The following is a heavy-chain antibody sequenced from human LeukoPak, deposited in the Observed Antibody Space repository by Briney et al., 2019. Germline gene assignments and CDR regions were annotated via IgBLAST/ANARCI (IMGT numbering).Heavy chain of an antibody. CDR1: GGTFSSYA. CDR2: IIPIFGTA. V-gene: IGHV1-69*05. Sequence: VASVKVSCKASGGTFSSYAISWVRQAPGQGLEWMGGIIPIFGTANYAQKFQGRVTITTDESTSTAYMELSSLRSEDTAVYYCARGTPPERYYYDSSGYYRSLDYWGQGTLVTVSS. CDR3: ARGTPPERYYYDSSGYYRSLDY. D-gene: IGHD3-22*01. J-gene: IGHJ4*02.